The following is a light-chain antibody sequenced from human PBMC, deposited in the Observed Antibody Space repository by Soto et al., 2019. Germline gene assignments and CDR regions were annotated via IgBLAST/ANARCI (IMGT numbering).Light chain of an antibody. V-gene: IGKV1-5*01. CDR1: QNIDSG. Sequence: DTEKTQSPSTLSASVADRSTITGWGSQNIDSGLAWYQQKPGKAPKLLTYHDAYLESGVPSRFIGSGSGTEFPLTISSLQPDDFAIYYCQQYNGDSRGFGQGTKV. CDR2: HDA. J-gene: IGKJ1*01. CDR3: QQYNGDSRG.